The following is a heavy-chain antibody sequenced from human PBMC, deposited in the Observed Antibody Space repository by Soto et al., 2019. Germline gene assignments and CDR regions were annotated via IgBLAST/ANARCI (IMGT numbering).Heavy chain of an antibody. CDR2: IYYSGST. CDR3: ARLYGSGMSCDY. CDR1: GGSISSSSYY. V-gene: IGHV4-39*01. Sequence: TSETLSLTCTVSGGSISSSSYYWGWIRQPPGKGLEWIGSIYYSGSTYYNPSLKSRVTISVDTSKNQFSLKLSSVTAADTAVYYCARLYGSGMSCDYWGQGTLVTVSS. D-gene: IGHD3-10*01. J-gene: IGHJ4*02.